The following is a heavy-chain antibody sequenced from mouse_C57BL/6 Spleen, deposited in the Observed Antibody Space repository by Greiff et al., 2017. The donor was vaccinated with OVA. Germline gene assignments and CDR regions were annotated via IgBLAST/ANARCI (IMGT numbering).Heavy chain of an antibody. CDR2: IWRGGST. CDR1: GFSLTSYG. CDR3: AKNDGYPNWYFDV. J-gene: IGHJ1*03. V-gene: IGHV2-5*01. Sequence: VQLVESGPGLVQPSQSLSITCTVSGFSLTSYGVHWVRQSPGKGLEWLGVIWRGGSTDYNAAFMSRLSITKDNSKSQVFFKMNSLQADDTAIYYCAKNDGYPNWYFDVWGTGTTVTVSS. D-gene: IGHD2-3*01.